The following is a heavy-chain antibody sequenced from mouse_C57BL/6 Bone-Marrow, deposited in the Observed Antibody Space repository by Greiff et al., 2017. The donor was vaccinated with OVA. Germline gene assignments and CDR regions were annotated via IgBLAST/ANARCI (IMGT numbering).Heavy chain of an antibody. V-gene: IGHV1-74*01. CDR2: IHPSDSDT. D-gene: IGHD2-2*01. Sequence: QVQLKQPGAELVKPGASVKVSCKASGYTFTSYWMHWVKQRPGQGLEWIGRIHPSDSDTNYNQKFKGKATLTVDKSSSTAYMQLSSLTSEDSAVYYCAIWGYDVDYYAMDYWCQGTSVTVSS. CDR1: GYTFTSYW. CDR3: AIWGYDVDYYAMDY. J-gene: IGHJ4*01.